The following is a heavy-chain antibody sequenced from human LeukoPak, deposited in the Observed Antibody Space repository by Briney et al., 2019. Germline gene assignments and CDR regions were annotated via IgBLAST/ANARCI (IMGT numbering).Heavy chain of an antibody. CDR2: VYSSGSS. D-gene: IGHD6-13*01. CDR1: GDSINNYY. V-gene: IGHV4-4*07. CDR3: ARASSSWNGFFDY. J-gene: IGHJ4*02. Sequence: PSETLSLTCTVSGDSINNYYWSWIRQPAGKGLEWIGRVYSSGSSNCNPSLKSRVTMSVDTSKNQFSLKLSSVTAADTAVYYCARASSSWNGFFDYWGQGTLVTVSS.